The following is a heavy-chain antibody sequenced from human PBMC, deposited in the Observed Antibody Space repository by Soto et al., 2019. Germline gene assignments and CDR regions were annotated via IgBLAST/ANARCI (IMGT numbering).Heavy chain of an antibody. Sequence: ASVKVSCKASGGTFSSYAISWVRQAPGQGLEWMGGIMPIFRTPDYAQRFQGRVTITADESTSTAYMELSGLRPDDTAVYYCARDKDRQHLGGNYYYILDVWGQGTTVTVSS. CDR2: IMPIFRTP. CDR3: ARDKDRQHLGGNYYYILDV. CDR1: GGTFSSYA. V-gene: IGHV1-69*13. J-gene: IGHJ6*02.